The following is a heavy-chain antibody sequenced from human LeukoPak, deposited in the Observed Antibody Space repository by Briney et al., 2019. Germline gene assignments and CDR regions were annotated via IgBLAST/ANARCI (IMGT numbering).Heavy chain of an antibody. CDR3: ARNLDYYDSSGYLS. Sequence: ASVKVSCKASGYTFTSYGISWVRQAPGQGLEWMGIINPSSGSTTYAQKFQGRVTMTRDTSTSTVYMELSSLRSEDTAVYYCARNLDYYDSSGYLSWGQGTLVTVSS. CDR2: INPSSGST. V-gene: IGHV1-46*01. J-gene: IGHJ5*02. D-gene: IGHD3-22*01. CDR1: GYTFTSYG.